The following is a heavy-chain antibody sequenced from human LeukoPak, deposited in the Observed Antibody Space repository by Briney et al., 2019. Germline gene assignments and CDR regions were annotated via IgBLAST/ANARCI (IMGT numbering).Heavy chain of an antibody. Sequence: GGSLRLSCAASGFTFSSYSMNWVRQAPGKGLEWVSHINIVNNAIYYSGSVKGRFTISRDNAKNSLYLQMNSLRAEDTAVYYCARDSGEGGTFDYWGQGTLVSVSS. D-gene: IGHD1-26*01. CDR2: INIVNNAI. CDR1: GFTFSSYS. J-gene: IGHJ4*02. V-gene: IGHV3-48*04. CDR3: ARDSGEGGTFDY.